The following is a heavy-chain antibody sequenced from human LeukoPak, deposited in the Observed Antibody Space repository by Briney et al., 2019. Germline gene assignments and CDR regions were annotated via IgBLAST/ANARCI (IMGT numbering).Heavy chain of an antibody. CDR1: GYTFTGYY. Sequence: GASVMVSCKASGYTFTGYYMHWVRQAPGQGLAWMGWINPNSGGTNYAQKFQGRVTMTRDTSISTAYMELSRLRSDDTAVYYCARGVAGYSYGLRGNYWGQGTLVTVSS. V-gene: IGHV1-2*02. CDR3: ARGVAGYSYGLRGNY. J-gene: IGHJ4*02. D-gene: IGHD5-18*01. CDR2: INPNSGGT.